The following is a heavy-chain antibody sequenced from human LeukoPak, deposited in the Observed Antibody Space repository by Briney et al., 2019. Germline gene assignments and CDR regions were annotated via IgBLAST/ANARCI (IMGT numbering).Heavy chain of an antibody. V-gene: IGHV4-4*07. CDR2: IYSTGNT. D-gene: IGHD1-1*01. Sequence: SETLSLTCSVSGGSINDYYWTWMRQPAGKGLEWIGSIYSTGNTDYNPSLKSRVTMSVDTSKSQVSLRLTSVTAADTALYYCARAKCKGTRTHCYGLENLFDTWGRGTLVSVSS. CDR3: ARAKCKGTRTHCYGLENLFDT. CDR1: GGSINDYY. J-gene: IGHJ5*02.